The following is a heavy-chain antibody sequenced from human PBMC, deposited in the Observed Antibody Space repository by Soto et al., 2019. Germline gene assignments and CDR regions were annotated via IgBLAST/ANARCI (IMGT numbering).Heavy chain of an antibody. J-gene: IGHJ3*02. CDR1: GFTFSSYG. CDR2: IWYDGSNQ. Sequence: GGSLRLSCAASGFTFSSYGMHWVRQAPGKGLEWVAVIWYDGSNQYYGDSVKGRFTISRDNSKNTLYLQLNSLRAEDTAVYYCARDMLERRIYAFDIWGQGTMVTVSS. CDR3: ARDMLERRIYAFDI. V-gene: IGHV3-33*01. D-gene: IGHD1-1*01.